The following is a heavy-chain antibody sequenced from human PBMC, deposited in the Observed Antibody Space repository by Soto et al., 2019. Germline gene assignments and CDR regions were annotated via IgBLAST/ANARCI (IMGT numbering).Heavy chain of an antibody. J-gene: IGHJ4*02. D-gene: IGHD1-1*01. CDR1: GGSISSGDYY. CDR3: ARWPQLKPRFDD. CDR2: IYYSGST. Sequence: QVQLQESGPGLVKPSQTLSLTCTVSGGSISSGDYYWSWIRQPPGKGLEWIGYIYYSGSTYYTPSLKSRVTISVDTSKNQFSLKRSSVTAADTAVYYCARWPQLKPRFDDWGQGTLVTVSS. V-gene: IGHV4-31*03.